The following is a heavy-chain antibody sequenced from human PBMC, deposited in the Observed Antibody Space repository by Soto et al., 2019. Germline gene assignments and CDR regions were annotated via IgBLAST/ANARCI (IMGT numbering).Heavy chain of an antibody. V-gene: IGHV4-34*01. D-gene: IGHD4-17*01. CDR2: INHSGST. CDR3: ARVDYGPYYYYYYMDV. CDR1: GGSFSGYY. J-gene: IGHJ6*03. Sequence: PSETLSLTCAVYGGSFSGYYWSWIRQPPGKGLEWIGEINHSGSTNYNPSLKSRVTISVDTSKNQFSLKLSSVTAADTAVYYCARVDYGPYYYYYYMDVWGKGTTVTVSS.